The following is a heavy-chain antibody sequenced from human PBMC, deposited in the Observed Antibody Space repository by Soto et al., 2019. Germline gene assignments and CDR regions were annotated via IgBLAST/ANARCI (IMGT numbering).Heavy chain of an antibody. CDR2: ISAYNGNT. J-gene: IGHJ6*03. V-gene: IGHV1-18*01. CDR1: GYTFTSYG. Sequence: ASVKVSCKASGYTFTSYGISWVRQAPGQGLEWMGWISAYNGNTNYAQKLQGRVTMTTDTSTSTAYMELRSLRSDDTAVYYCARADYYGSGSYYTPYYYYYYMDVWGKGTTVTVSS. CDR3: ARADYYGSGSYYTPYYYYYYMDV. D-gene: IGHD3-10*01.